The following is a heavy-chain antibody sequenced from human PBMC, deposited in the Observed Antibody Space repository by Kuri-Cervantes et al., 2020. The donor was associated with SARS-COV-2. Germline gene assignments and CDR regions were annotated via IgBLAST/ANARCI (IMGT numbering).Heavy chain of an antibody. Sequence: GESLKISCAASGFTFSSYSMNWVRQAPGKGLEWVSSISSSSSYIYYADSVKGRFTISRDNSKNTLYLQMNSLRAEDTAVYYCARQTDYSSDWYELDYWGQGTLVTVSS. CDR3: ARQTDYSSDWYELDY. J-gene: IGHJ4*02. CDR1: GFTFSSYS. D-gene: IGHD6-19*01. CDR2: ISSSSSYI. V-gene: IGHV3-21*01.